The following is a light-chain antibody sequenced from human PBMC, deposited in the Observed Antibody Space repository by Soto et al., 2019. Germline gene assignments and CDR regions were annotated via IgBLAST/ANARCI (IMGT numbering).Light chain of an antibody. Sequence: EIVMTQSPATLSVSPGERATLSCRASQSVSTNLAWYQHRPGQAPRLLIHGAFTRATGIPARFSGSGSGTEFILTISSLQSEDFAVYYCQQYHEWPPLTFGQGTRLEIK. V-gene: IGKV3-15*01. CDR1: QSVSTN. CDR3: QQYHEWPPLT. CDR2: GAF. J-gene: IGKJ5*01.